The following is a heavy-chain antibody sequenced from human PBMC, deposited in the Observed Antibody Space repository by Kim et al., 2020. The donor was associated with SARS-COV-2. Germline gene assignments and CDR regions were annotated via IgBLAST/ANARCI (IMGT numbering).Heavy chain of an antibody. D-gene: IGHD3-16*01. V-gene: IGHV4-59*01. CDR3: VGAHAY. CDR1: GVSIGSYS. CDR2: IFSSGST. J-gene: IGHJ4*02. Sequence: SETLSLTCSVSGVSIGSYSWSWIRQSPGKGLEWLGYIFSSGSTNYNPSLKSRVTLSVDTAKNQFSLKLRSVTAADTAAYYCVGAHAYWGQGTLFTVSS.